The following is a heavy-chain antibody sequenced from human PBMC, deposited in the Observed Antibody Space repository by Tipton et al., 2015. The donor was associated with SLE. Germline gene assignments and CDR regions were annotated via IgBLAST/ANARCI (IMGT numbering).Heavy chain of an antibody. CDR3: ARGGGGYHPRFGY. CDR2: IYYSGST. J-gene: IGHJ4*02. CDR1: GGSISSSSYY. D-gene: IGHD3-22*01. Sequence: TLSLTCTVSGGSISSSSYYWGWIRQPPGKGLEWIGSIYYSGSTYYNPSLKSRVTISVDTSKNQFSLKLSSVTAADTAVYYCARGGGGYHPRFGYWGQGSLFTVSS. V-gene: IGHV4-39*07.